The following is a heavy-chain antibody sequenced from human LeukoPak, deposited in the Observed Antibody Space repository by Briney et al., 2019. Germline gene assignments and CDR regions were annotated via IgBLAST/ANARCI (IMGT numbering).Heavy chain of an antibody. CDR1: GGSVSSYY. D-gene: IGHD6-19*01. Sequence: PSETLSLTCTVSGGSVSSYYWSWIRQPPGKGLEGIGYIYNSESTKYNSSLESRFTMSVDTSKNQLYLKLRSATAADTAVYYCARFHSGPSGWYVLWYFDLWGRGTLVTVSS. CDR3: ARFHSGPSGWYVLWYFDL. V-gene: IGHV4-4*09. CDR2: IYNSEST. J-gene: IGHJ2*01.